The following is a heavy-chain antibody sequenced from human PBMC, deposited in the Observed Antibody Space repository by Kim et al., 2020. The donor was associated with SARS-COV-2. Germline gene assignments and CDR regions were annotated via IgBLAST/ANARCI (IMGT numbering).Heavy chain of an antibody. Sequence: ASVKVSCKASGYTFTGYYMHWVRQAPGQGLEWMGRINPNSGGTNYEQKFQGRVTMTRDTSISTAYMELSRLRSDDTAVYYCARGYSSSWYGLAVLDPWGQGTLVTVSS. CDR2: INPNSGGT. V-gene: IGHV1-2*06. J-gene: IGHJ5*02. CDR1: GYTFTGYY. CDR3: ARGYSSSWYGLAVLDP. D-gene: IGHD6-13*01.